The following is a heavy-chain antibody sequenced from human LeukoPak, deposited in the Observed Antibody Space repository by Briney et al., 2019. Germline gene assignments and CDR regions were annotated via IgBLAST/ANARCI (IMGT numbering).Heavy chain of an antibody. Sequence: GGSLRLSCAASGFTFRSYTMTWVRQAPGKGLEWVSTIGADGTSTYYAGSVKGRFTISRDNSKNTLFLLMNSLRAEDTAVYYCARNYYGAGTMGGYWGQGTLATVSS. CDR2: IGADGTST. CDR1: GFTFRSYT. J-gene: IGHJ4*02. V-gene: IGHV3-23*01. CDR3: ARNYYGAGTMGGY. D-gene: IGHD3-10*01.